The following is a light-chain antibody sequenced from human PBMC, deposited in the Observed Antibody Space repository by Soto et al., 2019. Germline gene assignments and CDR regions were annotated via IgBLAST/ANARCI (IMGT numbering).Light chain of an antibody. J-gene: IGKJ4*01. CDR2: GAN. V-gene: IGKV3-20*01. CDR3: QQYTKSPLT. Sequence: IVSTHFPGTLSLSPGERATLSCRASQSLTRNYLAWYQQKVGQAPRLLIYGANTRAAGIPDRFSGSGSGTDFTLTISRLEPEDFAVYYCQQYTKSPLTFGGGTKVDNK. CDR1: QSLTRNY.